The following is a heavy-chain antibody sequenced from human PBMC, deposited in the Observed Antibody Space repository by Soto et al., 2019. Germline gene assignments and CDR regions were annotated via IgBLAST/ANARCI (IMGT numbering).Heavy chain of an antibody. CDR2: VSAYNGKS. CDR1: GYIFINFG. J-gene: IGHJ4*02. CDR3: ARARGIGVGTTSY. D-gene: IGHD3-22*01. Sequence: ASVKVSCKASGYIFINFGISWMRQVPGQGLEWMGWVSAYNGKSNYTQKFQGRVTMTTDTSTNTAYMELRSLTSDDTAVYYCARARGIGVGTTSYWGQATLVTVSA. V-gene: IGHV1-18*01.